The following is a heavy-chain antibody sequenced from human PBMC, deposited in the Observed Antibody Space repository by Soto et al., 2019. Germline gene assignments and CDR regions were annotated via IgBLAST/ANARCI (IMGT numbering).Heavy chain of an antibody. J-gene: IGHJ6*02. CDR1: GFTFSSYA. CDR2: ISYDGSNK. D-gene: IGHD3-9*01. CDR3: ARDPTFDWLLLNSYGMDV. Sequence: QVQLVESGGGVVQPGRSLRLSCAASGFTFSSYAMHWVRQAPGKGLEWVAVISYDGSNKYYADSVKGRFTISRDNSKNTLYLQMNSLRAEDTAVYYCARDPTFDWLLLNSYGMDVWGQGTTVTVSS. V-gene: IGHV3-30-3*01.